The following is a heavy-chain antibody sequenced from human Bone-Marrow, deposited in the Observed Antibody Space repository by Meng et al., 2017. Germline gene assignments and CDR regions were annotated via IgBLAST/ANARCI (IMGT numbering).Heavy chain of an antibody. CDR3: ARDWDGYNYYDL. CDR2: VYNSGNT. V-gene: IGHV4-61*02. D-gene: IGHD5-24*01. J-gene: IGHJ4*01. Sequence: SETLSLTCTVSGGSINSGRDLWGWIRQPAGKGVEWIGRVYNSGNTHYNHSLESRVTISIDTFKNVFSLTLTSVTAADTAVYYCARDWDGYNYYDLWGHGSLVTVSS. CDR1: GGSINSGRDL.